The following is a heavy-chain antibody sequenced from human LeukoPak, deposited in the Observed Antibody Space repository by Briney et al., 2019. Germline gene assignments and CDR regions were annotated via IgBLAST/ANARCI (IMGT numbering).Heavy chain of an antibody. CDR1: GFTFRSYD. J-gene: IGHJ3*02. CDR3: VRGGIQVSGIDAFDI. Sequence: GGSLRLSCTASGFTFRSYDMHWVRQTPGRGLEWVSAIGIAGDTHYPDSVKGRFTIFRESAKNSMYLQMNSLKDGDTAVYYCVRGGIQVSGIDAFDIWGQGTMVTVSS. D-gene: IGHD5/OR15-5a*01. CDR2: IGIAGDT. V-gene: IGHV3-13*01.